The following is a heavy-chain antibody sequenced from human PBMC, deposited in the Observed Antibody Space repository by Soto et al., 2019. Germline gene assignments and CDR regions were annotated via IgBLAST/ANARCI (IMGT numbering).Heavy chain of an antibody. CDR1: GFTFSIFG. J-gene: IGHJ4*02. CDR2: IWYDGSNA. CDR3: ARDKGSSTVVSGISQEGYFDS. Sequence: QVQLVESGGGVVQPGRSLRLSCAAFGFTFSIFGMHWVRQAPGKGLEWAAIIWYDGSNAYYADSVRGRFTISRDNSKNTVYLQMNSPRAEDTAVYYCARDKGSSTVVSGISQEGYFDSWGQGTLVTVSS. V-gene: IGHV3-33*01. D-gene: IGHD6-19*01.